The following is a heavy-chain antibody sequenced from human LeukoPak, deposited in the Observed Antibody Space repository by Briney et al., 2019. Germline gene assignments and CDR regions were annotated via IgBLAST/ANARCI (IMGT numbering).Heavy chain of an antibody. Sequence: GASVKVSCKASGYTFTGYYIHWVRQAPGQGLEWMGWINPNSGGTNYAQKFQGRVTMTRDTSISTAYMELSRLRSDDTAVYYCAGGGDYDFWSGLINYGMDVWGQGTTVTVSS. V-gene: IGHV1-2*02. CDR1: GYTFTGYY. J-gene: IGHJ6*02. D-gene: IGHD3-3*01. CDR3: AGGGDYDFWSGLINYGMDV. CDR2: INPNSGGT.